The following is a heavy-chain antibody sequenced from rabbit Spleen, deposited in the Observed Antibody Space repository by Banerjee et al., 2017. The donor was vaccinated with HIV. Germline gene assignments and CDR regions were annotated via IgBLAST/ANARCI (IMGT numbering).Heavy chain of an antibody. CDR1: GVSLNDKDV. Sequence: QEQLEESGGGLVKPEGSLTLTCKASGVSLNDKDVMCWVRQAPGKGLEWIACINIVTGKSVYASWAKGRFTMSRTSSTTVTLQLNSLTAADTATYFCARDTETTNLGYLRGFKLWGQGTLVTVS. V-gene: IGHV1S45*01. J-gene: IGHJ4*01. CDR2: INIVTGKS. D-gene: IGHD3-1*01. CDR3: ARDTETTNLGYLRGFKL.